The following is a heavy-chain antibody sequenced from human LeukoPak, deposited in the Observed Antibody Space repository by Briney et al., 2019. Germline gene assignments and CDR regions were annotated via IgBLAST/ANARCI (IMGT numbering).Heavy chain of an antibody. V-gene: IGHV3-64*01. CDR2: ISSNGGST. D-gene: IGHD3-22*01. CDR3: AREGTHSSGYYANWFDP. J-gene: IGHJ5*02. CDR1: GFTFSSYA. Sequence: GESLKISCAASGFTFSSYAMHWVRQAPGKGLEYVSAISSNGGSTYYANSVKGRFTISRDNSKNTLYLQMGSLRAEDMAVYYCAREGTHSSGYYANWFDPWGQGTLVTVSS.